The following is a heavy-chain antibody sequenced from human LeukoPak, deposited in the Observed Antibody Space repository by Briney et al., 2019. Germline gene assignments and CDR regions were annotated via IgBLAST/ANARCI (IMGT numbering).Heavy chain of an antibody. J-gene: IGHJ4*02. CDR1: GFTFRSYG. CDR2: ITGSGGTT. V-gene: IGHV3-23*01. Sequence: PGGSLSLSCAATGFTFRSYGMSLVRQAPGKGAQWVSAITGSGGTTYYADSVKGRFTISRDNSKNTLYLQMNSLRAEDTAVYYCAKIQGYFDYWGQGNLVTVSS. CDR3: AKIQGYFDY.